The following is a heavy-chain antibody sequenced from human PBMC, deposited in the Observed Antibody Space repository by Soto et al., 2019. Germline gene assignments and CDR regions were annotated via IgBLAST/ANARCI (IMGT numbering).Heavy chain of an antibody. CDR2: ISKFSSTI. CDR3: ARGVYDSSGYYKYYFDY. V-gene: IGHV3-48*01. Sequence: PGGSLRLSCAASGFTFSSYNINWVRQAPGKGLEWVSYISKFSSTIKYADSVKGRFTISRDNAKNSLYLQMNSLRAEDTAVYYCARGVYDSSGYYKYYFDYWGQGTLVTVS. D-gene: IGHD3-22*01. J-gene: IGHJ4*02. CDR1: GFTFSSYN.